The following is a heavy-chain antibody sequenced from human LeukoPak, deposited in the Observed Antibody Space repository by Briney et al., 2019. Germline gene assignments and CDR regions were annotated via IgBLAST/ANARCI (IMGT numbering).Heavy chain of an antibody. CDR3: ARIPLTIFGVPEGVFDY. Sequence: PSGTLSLTCTVSGGSISSYYWSWIRQPAGKGLEWIGRIYTSGSTNYNPSLKSRVTMSVDTSKNQFSLKLSSVTAADTAVYYCARIPLTIFGVPEGVFDYWGQGTLVTVSS. CDR2: IYTSGST. V-gene: IGHV4-4*07. CDR1: GGSISSYY. J-gene: IGHJ4*02. D-gene: IGHD3-3*01.